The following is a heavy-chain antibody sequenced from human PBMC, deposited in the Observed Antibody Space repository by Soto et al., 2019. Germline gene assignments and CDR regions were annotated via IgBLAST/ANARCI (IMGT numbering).Heavy chain of an antibody. CDR1: GFTFSTFW. V-gene: IGHV3-74*01. CDR2: ISSDGSTT. CDR3: ERDLRPTDY. Sequence: EVQLVESGGGLVQPGGSLRLSCAASGFTFSTFWMHWVRQTPGKGLVWVSRISSDGSTTHYADSVKGRFTISRDNAKDALYLQMTGLRAEDTAVYYCERDLRPTDYWGQGTLVTVSS. J-gene: IGHJ4*02. D-gene: IGHD6-6*01.